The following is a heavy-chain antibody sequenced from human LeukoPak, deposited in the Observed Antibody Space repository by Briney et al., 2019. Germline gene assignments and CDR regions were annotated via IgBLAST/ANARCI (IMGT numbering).Heavy chain of an antibody. CDR3: ARALSTVTTYFDS. J-gene: IGHJ4*02. CDR1: GFTFSNYA. Sequence: GSLRLSCAASGFTFSNYAMSWVRQPPGKGLEWIGEINPTGSTNYNPSLKSRVTISADTSKSQFSLELSSVTAADTAVFYCARALSTVTTYFDSWGQGTLVTVSS. D-gene: IGHD4-17*01. V-gene: IGHV4-34*01. CDR2: INPTGST.